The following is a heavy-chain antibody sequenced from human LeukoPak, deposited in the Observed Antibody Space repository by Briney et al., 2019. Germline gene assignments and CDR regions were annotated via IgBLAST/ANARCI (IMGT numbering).Heavy chain of an antibody. Sequence: SDTLSLTCTVSGRSISSYYWSWLRQPAGKGLEWIGRIYTSGSTNDNPSLKSRVTMSVDTSKNHFSLKLSSVTAADTAVYYCARGAHHYDSSGYRFERWGQGTLVTVSS. D-gene: IGHD3-22*01. CDR2: IYTSGST. J-gene: IGHJ5*02. V-gene: IGHV4-4*07. CDR1: GRSISSYY. CDR3: ARGAHHYDSSGYRFER.